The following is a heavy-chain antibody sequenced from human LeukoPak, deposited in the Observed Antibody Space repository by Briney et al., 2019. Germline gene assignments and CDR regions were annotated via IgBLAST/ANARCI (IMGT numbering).Heavy chain of an antibody. CDR1: GFTFSSYG. Sequence: GGSLRLSCAASGFTFSSYGMHWVRQAPGKGLEWVAFIESDGSIKRYADSVKGRLTISRDNSKNTLYLQMNSLRAEDTAVYYCARDQYRSSNYFDFWGQGTLFTVSS. CDR3: ARDQYRSSNYFDF. V-gene: IGHV3-30*02. CDR2: IESDGSIK. J-gene: IGHJ4*02. D-gene: IGHD6-6*01.